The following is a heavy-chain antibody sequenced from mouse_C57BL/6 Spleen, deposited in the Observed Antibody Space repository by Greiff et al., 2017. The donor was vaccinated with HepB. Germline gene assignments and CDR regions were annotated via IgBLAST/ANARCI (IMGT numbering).Heavy chain of an antibody. V-gene: IGHV1-82*01. J-gene: IGHJ2*01. CDR1: GYAFSSSW. CDR3: ATELGPSYFDY. CDR2: IYPGDGDT. Sequence: VQLQQSGPELVKPGASVKISCKASGYAFSSSWMNWVKQRPGKGLEWIGRIYPGDGDTNYNGKFKGKATLTADKSSSTAYMQLSSLTSEDSAVYFCATELGPSYFDYWGQGTTLTVSS. D-gene: IGHD4-1*01.